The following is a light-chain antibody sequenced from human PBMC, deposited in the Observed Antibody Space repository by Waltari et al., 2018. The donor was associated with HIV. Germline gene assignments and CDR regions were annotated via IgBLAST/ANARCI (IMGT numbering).Light chain of an antibody. Sequence: QSALTQPASVSGSTGKSTTISCTGPSSHVGGYNYVSWYQQHPGKAPKMMIHDVRNRPSGVSNRVSGSKSGNTASLTISGLQTEDEADYYCSSYTSTSTPWVFGGGTKLTVL. CDR2: DVR. V-gene: IGLV2-14*03. CDR1: SSHVGGYNY. CDR3: SSYTSTSTPWV. J-gene: IGLJ3*02.